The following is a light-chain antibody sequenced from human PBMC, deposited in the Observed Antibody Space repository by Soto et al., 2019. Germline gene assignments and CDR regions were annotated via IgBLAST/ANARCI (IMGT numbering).Light chain of an antibody. CDR1: QSVSSSY. V-gene: IGKV3-20*01. Sequence: EIVLTQSPGTLSLSPGERATLSCRASQSVSSSYLAWYQQKPGQAPRLLIYGASSRATGIPDRFSGSGSGTDFTLTISRLEPEDFAVYYCQQYVSLYTFGQGTKLEIK. CDR3: QQYVSLYT. CDR2: GAS. J-gene: IGKJ2*01.